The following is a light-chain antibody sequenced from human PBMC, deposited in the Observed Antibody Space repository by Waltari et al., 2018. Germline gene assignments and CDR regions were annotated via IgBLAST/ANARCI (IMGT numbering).Light chain of an antibody. Sequence: QSVLTQPPSVSGAPGQGITTPCPGSRSNPGANYDCTWYQQFPGTAPKLLIYGNNNRPSGVPDRFSGSKSGTSASLAITGLQAEDEADYYCQSYDSSLSGWVFGGGTKVTVL. CDR3: QSYDSSLSGWV. V-gene: IGLV1-40*01. J-gene: IGLJ3*02. CDR2: GNN. CDR1: RSNPGANYD.